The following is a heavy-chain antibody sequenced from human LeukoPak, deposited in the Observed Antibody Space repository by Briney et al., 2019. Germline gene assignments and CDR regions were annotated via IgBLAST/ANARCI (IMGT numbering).Heavy chain of an antibody. CDR1: GFSLSSYA. J-gene: IGHJ4*02. V-gene: IGHV3-30-3*02. Sequence: GGSLRLSCAASGFSLSSYAMHWVRQAPGKGLEWVSFVSFDGRNKNYADSVKGRFTISRDNSKNTLYLQMNSLRAEDTAVYYCAKLRATVTVLGNLDYWGQGTLVTVSS. CDR2: VSFDGRNK. D-gene: IGHD4-11*01. CDR3: AKLRATVTVLGNLDY.